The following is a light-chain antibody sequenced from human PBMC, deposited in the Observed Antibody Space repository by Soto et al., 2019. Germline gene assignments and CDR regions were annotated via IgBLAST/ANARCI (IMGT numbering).Light chain of an antibody. V-gene: IGLV2-14*01. Sequence: QSALTQPASVSGSPGQSITISCTGTSSDVGDYNYVSWYQQHPGKAPKLTIYEVSNRPSGVSNRFSGSKSDNTASLTISGRQAEDEADYYCCSYTSSSTWVFGEGTKVTVL. J-gene: IGLJ3*02. CDR1: SSDVGDYNY. CDR2: EVS. CDR3: CSYTSSSTWV.